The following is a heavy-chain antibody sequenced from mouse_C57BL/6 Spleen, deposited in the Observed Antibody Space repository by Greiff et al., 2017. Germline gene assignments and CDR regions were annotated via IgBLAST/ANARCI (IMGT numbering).Heavy chain of an antibody. CDR3: ARDYNYDVGFAY. CDR1: GYTFTDYY. Sequence: QVQLQQSGAELVRPGASVKLSCKASGYTFTDYYRNWVKQRPGQGLEWIARIYPGSGNTYSNETFKGKATLTAEKSSSTAYMQLSSLTSDDSAVYFCARDYNYDVGFAYWGQGTLVTVSA. CDR2: IYPGSGNT. D-gene: IGHD2-12*01. V-gene: IGHV1-76*01. J-gene: IGHJ3*01.